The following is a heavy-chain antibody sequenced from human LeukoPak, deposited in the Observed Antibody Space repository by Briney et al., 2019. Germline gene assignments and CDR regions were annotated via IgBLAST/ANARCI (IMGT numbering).Heavy chain of an antibody. CDR2: ISYDGSNK. D-gene: IGHD6-13*01. J-gene: IGHJ4*02. V-gene: IGHV3-30*18. Sequence: PGGSLRLSCAASGFTFSNYGMHWVRQAPGKGLEWVAVISYDGSNKYYADSVKGRFTISRDNSKNTVYLQMNSLRAEDTAVYYCAKDRYSSSWSGADYWGQGTLVTVSS. CDR1: GFTFSNYG. CDR3: AKDRYSSSWSGADY.